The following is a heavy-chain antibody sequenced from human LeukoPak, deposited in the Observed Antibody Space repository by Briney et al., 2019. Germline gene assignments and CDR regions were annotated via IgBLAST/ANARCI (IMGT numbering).Heavy chain of an antibody. V-gene: IGHV3-74*01. D-gene: IGHD3/OR15-3a*01. J-gene: IGHJ3*01. CDR2: VNPAGADT. Sequence: GGSLRLSCAASGFAFSGYWMYWVRQAPGKGLVWVSSVNPAGADTNYADSVKGRFTISRDNAKSTLYLQMKSLRAEDTAVYYCARDLRGDWGTLWGQGTMVTVSS. CDR1: GFAFSGYW. CDR3: ARDLRGDWGTL.